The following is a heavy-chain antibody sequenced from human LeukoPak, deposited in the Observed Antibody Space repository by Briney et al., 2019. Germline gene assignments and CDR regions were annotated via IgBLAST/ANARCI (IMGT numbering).Heavy chain of an antibody. CDR2: IYTSGST. CDR1: GGPISSYY. CDR3: ARGMVRGVIGSMDV. J-gene: IGHJ6*03. V-gene: IGHV4-4*07. Sequence: SETLSLTCTVSGGPISSYYWSWIRQPAGKGLEWIGRIYTSGSTNYNPSLKSRVTISVDTSKNQFSLKLSSVTAADTAVYYCARGMVRGVIGSMDVWGKGTTVTISS. D-gene: IGHD3-10*01.